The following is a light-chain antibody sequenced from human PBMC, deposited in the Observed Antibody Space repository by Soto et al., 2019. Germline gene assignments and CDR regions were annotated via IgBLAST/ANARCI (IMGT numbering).Light chain of an antibody. CDR3: QQYGISPFT. Sequence: IVLTQTTGTLSLSPGERAALSCRASQSVSSSYLAWYQQKPGQAPRLLIYGASSRATGIPDRFSGSGSGTDFTLTISRLEPEDFAVYYCQQYGISPFTFGGMTK. CDR1: QSVSSSY. J-gene: IGKJ4*01. V-gene: IGKV3-20*01. CDR2: GAS.